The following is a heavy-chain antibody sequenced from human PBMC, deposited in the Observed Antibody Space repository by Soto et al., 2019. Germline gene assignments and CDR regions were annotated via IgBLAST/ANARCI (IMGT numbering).Heavy chain of an antibody. J-gene: IGHJ4*02. CDR2: FRTSGDGGTT. V-gene: IGHV3-23*01. D-gene: IGHD3-10*01. CDR1: GFTFSSYA. CDR3: AKKVNSGPGSQYFDY. Sequence: GGSLRLSCAASGFTFSSYAMSWVRQAPGKGLEWVSGFRTSGDGGTTYYADSVKGRFTISRDNSKNMLFLQMNSLRAEDTAIYYCAKKVNSGPGSQYFDYWGQGTLVTVSS.